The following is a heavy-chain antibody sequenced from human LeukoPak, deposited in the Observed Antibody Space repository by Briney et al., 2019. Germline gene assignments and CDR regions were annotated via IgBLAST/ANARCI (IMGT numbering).Heavy chain of an antibody. J-gene: IGHJ4*02. CDR1: GFTFSDAW. CDR2: IKSKTDGGTT. V-gene: IGHV3-15*01. Sequence: KPGGSLRLSCAASGFTFSDAWLSWVRQAPGKGLEWVGRIKSKTDGGTTDYAAPVKGRFTISRDDSKNTLYLQMNSLKTEDTAVYYCTTDRGSFRSFDYWGQGTLVTVSS. D-gene: IGHD1-26*01. CDR3: TTDRGSFRSFDY.